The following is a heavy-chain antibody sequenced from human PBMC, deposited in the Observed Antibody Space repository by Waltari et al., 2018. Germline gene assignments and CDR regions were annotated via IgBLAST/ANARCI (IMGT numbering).Heavy chain of an antibody. J-gene: IGHJ4*02. CDR2: ISAYNGNT. Sequence: QVQLVQSGAEVKKPGSSVKVSCKASGGTFSSYAISWVRQAPGQGLEWMGWISAYNGNTNYAQKLQGRVTMTTDTSTSTAYMELRSLRSDDTAVYYCARDDYGDYLLQGDIDYWGQGTLVTVSS. D-gene: IGHD4-17*01. CDR3: ARDDYGDYLLQGDIDY. CDR1: GGTFSSYA. V-gene: IGHV1-18*01.